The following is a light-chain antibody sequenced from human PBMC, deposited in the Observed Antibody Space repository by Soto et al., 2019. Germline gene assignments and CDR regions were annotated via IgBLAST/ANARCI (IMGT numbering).Light chain of an antibody. CDR3: QQYNTYSRT. Sequence: DIQMTQSPSTLSASVGDRVTITCRASQSISNWLAWYQQKPGKAPKLLIYRASNLEGGVPSRFSGSGSGTDFTLTISSLQPDDFATYYCQQYNTYSRTFGQGTRVEVK. J-gene: IGKJ1*01. CDR2: RAS. V-gene: IGKV1-5*03. CDR1: QSISNW.